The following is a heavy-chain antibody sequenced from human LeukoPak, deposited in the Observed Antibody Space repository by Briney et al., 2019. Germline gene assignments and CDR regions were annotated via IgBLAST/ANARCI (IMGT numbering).Heavy chain of an antibody. J-gene: IGHJ4*02. D-gene: IGHD4-17*01. Sequence: SETLSLTCTVSGGSVSGYYWSWIRQPPGKGLQWIGYIHYSGSTNYNPSLKSRVTISVDTSKNQFSLKLSSVTAADTAVYYCAREGFYGDYLDYWGQGTLVTVSS. CDR3: AREGFYGDYLDY. V-gene: IGHV4-59*02. CDR2: IHYSGST. CDR1: GGSVSGYY.